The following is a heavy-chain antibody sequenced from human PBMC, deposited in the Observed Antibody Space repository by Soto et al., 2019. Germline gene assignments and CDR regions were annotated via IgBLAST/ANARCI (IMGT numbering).Heavy chain of an antibody. CDR1: GGSLSRYY. V-gene: IGHV4-4*07. CDR3: AAYSSTLATFDI. CDR2: ISTSGST. J-gene: IGHJ3*02. Sequence: SETLSLTCIVSGGSLSRYYWTWIRQPAGKGLEWIGRISTSGSTNYNPSLKSRVTMSVDTSKNQFSLKLSSVAAADTAVYYCAAYSSTLATFDIWGQGTKVTVSS. D-gene: IGHD6-13*01.